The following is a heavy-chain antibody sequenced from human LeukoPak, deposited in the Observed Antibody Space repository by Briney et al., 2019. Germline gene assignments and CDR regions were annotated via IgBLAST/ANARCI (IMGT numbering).Heavy chain of an antibody. Sequence: GSSVKVFCKASGGSFSSYAISWVRQAPGQGLEWMGRIIPTFGTTIYAQKFQGRVTITADISTSTAYMELSSLRSEDTAVYYCATGRLVGVVTPFDYWGQGTLVSVSS. J-gene: IGHJ4*02. V-gene: IGHV1-69*06. D-gene: IGHD4-23*01. CDR1: GGSFSSYA. CDR3: ATGRLVGVVTPFDY. CDR2: IIPTFGTT.